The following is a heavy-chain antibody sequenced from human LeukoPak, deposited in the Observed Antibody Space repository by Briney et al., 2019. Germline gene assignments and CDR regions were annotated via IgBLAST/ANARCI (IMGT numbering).Heavy chain of an antibody. CDR1: GGTFSSYT. J-gene: IGHJ4*02. Sequence: GSSVKVSCKASGGTFSSYTISWVRQAPGQGLEWMGRIIPILGIANYAQKFQGRVTITADKSTSTAYMELSSLRSEDTAVYYCARFLVESPMKGFDYWGQGTLVTVSS. D-gene: IGHD2-8*02. CDR3: ARFLVESPMKGFDY. V-gene: IGHV1-69*02. CDR2: IIPILGIA.